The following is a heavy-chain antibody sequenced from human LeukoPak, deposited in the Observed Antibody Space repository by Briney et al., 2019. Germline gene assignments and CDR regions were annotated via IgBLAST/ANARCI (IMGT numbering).Heavy chain of an antibody. Sequence: WASVTVSCKASGDTFTSNVVSWVRQAPGQGLEWMGRIIPILRTAEYAQKFQGRLTITADRSTSTAYMELSSLRSDDTAVYYCAKGKGFVGHFDFWGQGTLVTVSS. J-gene: IGHJ4*02. CDR2: IIPILRTA. CDR3: AKGKGFVGHFDF. CDR1: GDTFTSNV. V-gene: IGHV1-69*04. D-gene: IGHD3-3*01.